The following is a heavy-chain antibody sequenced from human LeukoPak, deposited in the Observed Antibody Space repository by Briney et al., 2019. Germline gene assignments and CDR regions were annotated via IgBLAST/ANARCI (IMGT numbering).Heavy chain of an antibody. V-gene: IGHV4-59*01. CDR2: IYYSGST. CDR3: ASTLISRGWYWYFDY. D-gene: IGHD6-19*01. CDR1: GGSISSYY. Sequence: SETLSLTCTVSGGSISSYYWSWIRQPPGKGLEWIGYIYYSGSTNYNPSLKSRVTISVDTSKNQFSLKLSSVTAADTAVYYCASTLISRGWYWYFDYWGQGTLVTVSS. J-gene: IGHJ4*02.